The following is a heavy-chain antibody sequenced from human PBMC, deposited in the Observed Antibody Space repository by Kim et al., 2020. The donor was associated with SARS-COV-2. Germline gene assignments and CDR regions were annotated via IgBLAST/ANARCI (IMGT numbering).Heavy chain of an antibody. D-gene: IGHD3-16*01. Sequence: GGSLRLSCVGSEFTFSDFWIHWVRQAPGKGLVWVSRVSRDGTGTDYGDAVKGRFTISRDNSQDTVFLELKSLRVEDTALYFCARAGAGGGLDYWGQGTRV. CDR2: VSRDGTGT. CDR1: EFTFSDFW. V-gene: IGHV3-74*01. CDR3: ARAGAGGGLDY. J-gene: IGHJ4*02.